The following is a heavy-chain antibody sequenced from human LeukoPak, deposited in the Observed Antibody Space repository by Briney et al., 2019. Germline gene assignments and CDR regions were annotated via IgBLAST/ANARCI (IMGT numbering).Heavy chain of an antibody. CDR1: GFTFSNYW. V-gene: IGHV3-7*01. Sequence: GGSLRLSCAASGFTFSNYWLSWVRQAPGKGLEWVANIKTDGTKQYYVDSVKGRCTISRDNAKNSLYLQMNSLRAEDTGVYYCARDGIDGFIDYWGQGTLVTVSS. CDR3: ARDGIDGFIDY. J-gene: IGHJ4*02. D-gene: IGHD5-24*01. CDR2: IKTDGTKQ.